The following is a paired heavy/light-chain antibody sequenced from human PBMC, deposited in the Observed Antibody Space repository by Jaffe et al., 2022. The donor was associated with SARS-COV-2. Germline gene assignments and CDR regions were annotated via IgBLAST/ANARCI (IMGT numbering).Heavy chain of an antibody. CDR1: GYTFTSYG. Sequence: QVQLVQSGSELKKPGASVKVSCKASGYTFTSYGINWVRQAPGQGLEWMGCINTNTGNPTYAQGFTGRFVFSLDTSVNTAYLQISSLKAEDTAVYYCARLERDIVVVLGGIDYFYYMDVWGKGTTVTVSS. J-gene: IGHJ6*03. D-gene: IGHD2-15*01. CDR3: ARLERDIVVVLGGIDYFYYMDV. V-gene: IGHV7-4-1*02. CDR2: INTNTGNP.
Light chain of an antibody. J-gene: IGKJ2*01. V-gene: IGKV3-15*01. CDR2: AAS. CDR1: QSVISN. Sequence: EIVMTQSPATLSVSPGEGATLSCRASQSVISNLAWYQQKPGQVPRLLIYAASTRATGFPARFSGSGSGTEFTLTISSLQSEDFAVYYCQQYNNWPYTFGQGTKLEIK. CDR3: QQYNNWPYT.